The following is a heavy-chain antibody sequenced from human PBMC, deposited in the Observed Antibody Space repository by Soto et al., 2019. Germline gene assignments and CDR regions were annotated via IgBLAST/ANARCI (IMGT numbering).Heavy chain of an antibody. CDR3: ARADIVVVVAATDAFDI. J-gene: IGHJ3*02. D-gene: IGHD2-15*01. CDR2: IRSKAYGGTT. V-gene: IGHV3-49*03. Sequence: GGSLRLSCTASGFTFGDYAMSWFRQAPGKGLEWVGFIRSKAYGGTTEYATSVKGRFTISRDDSKSIAYLQMNSLKTDETAVYSCARADIVVVVAATDAFDIWGQGTMVTVSS. CDR1: GFTFGDYA.